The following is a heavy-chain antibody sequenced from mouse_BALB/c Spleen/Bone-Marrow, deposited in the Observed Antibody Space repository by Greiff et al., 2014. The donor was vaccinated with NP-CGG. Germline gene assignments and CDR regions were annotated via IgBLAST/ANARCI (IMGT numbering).Heavy chain of an antibody. CDR1: GFNIKDTF. V-gene: IGHV14-3*02. CDR3: AHDAPFTY. Sequence: VHVKQSGADLVKPGASVKLSCTTSGFNIKDTFMHWVRQRPGQGLEWIGRIDPASGNTKYDPKFQGKATITADTSPNKVSLQLGGLTSEDTAVYYCAHDAPFTYWGQGTLVTVSA. D-gene: IGHD2-3*01. CDR2: IDPASGNT. J-gene: IGHJ3*01.